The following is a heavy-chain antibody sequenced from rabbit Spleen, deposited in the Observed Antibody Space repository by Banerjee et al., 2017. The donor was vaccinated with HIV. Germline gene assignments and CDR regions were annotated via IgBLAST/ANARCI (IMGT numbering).Heavy chain of an antibody. V-gene: IGHV1S45*01. D-gene: IGHD8-1*01. CDR3: ARDAGRGDYIDGVFNL. J-gene: IGHJ4*01. CDR2: MNAISGDT. CDR1: GFSFSYGYV. Sequence: QEQLEESGGDLVKPEGSLTLTCTASGFSFSYGYVMCWVRQAPGMGLEWIACMNAISGDTVYATWAKGRFTISKASWTTVTLQMTSLTVADTATYFCARDAGRGDYIDGVFNLWGPGTLVTVS.